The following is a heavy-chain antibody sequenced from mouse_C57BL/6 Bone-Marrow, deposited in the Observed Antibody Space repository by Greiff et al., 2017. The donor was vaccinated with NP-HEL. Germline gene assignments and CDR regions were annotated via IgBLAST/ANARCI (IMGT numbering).Heavy chain of an antibody. J-gene: IGHJ4*01. CDR3: ARHIDGGAMDY. D-gene: IGHD2-3*01. V-gene: IGHV5-15*01. CDR1: GFTFSDYG. Sequence: EVQGVESGGGLVQPGGSLKLSCAASGFTFSDYGMAWVRQAPRKGPEWVAFISNLAYSIYYADTVTGRFTISRENAKNTLYLEMSSLRSEDTAMYYCARHIDGGAMDYWGQGTSVTVSS. CDR2: ISNLAYSI.